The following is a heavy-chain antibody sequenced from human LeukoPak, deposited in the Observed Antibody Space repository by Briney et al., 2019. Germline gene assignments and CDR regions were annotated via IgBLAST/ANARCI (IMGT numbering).Heavy chain of an antibody. Sequence: SETLSLTCTVSGGSVSSYCWSWIRQPPGKGLEWIGYIKSSGSSNYNPSLKSRVTISMDTSKNQFSLRLNSVTAADTAVYYCARDGTVATNWFDPWGQGTLVTVSS. CDR1: GGSVSSYC. CDR2: IKSSGSS. D-gene: IGHD5-12*01. CDR3: ARDGTVATNWFDP. J-gene: IGHJ5*02. V-gene: IGHV4-59*02.